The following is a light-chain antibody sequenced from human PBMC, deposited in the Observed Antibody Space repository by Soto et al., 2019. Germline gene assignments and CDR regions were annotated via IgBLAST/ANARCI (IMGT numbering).Light chain of an antibody. V-gene: IGLV2-14*01. CDR3: CSYTSSITVL. CDR1: NSDIGGYNY. J-gene: IGLJ3*02. CDR2: DVS. Sequence: QSALTQPASVSGSPGQSITISCTGTNSDIGGYNYVSWYQQRPGQAPKLMIFDVSRRPSGVSNRFSGSKSGNTASLTVSGLQAEDEADYFCCSYTSSITVLFGGGTQLTVL.